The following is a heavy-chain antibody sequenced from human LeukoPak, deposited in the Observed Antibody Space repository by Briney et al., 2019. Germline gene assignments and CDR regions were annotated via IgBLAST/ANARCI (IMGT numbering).Heavy chain of an antibody. CDR2: INPSGGST. D-gene: IGHD6-13*01. J-gene: IGHJ5*02. V-gene: IGHV1-46*01. CDR1: GYTFTSYY. CDR3: ARGAAAAGTHLPGGP. Sequence: GASVKVSCKASGYTFTSYYMHWVRQAPGQGLEWMGIINPSGGSTSYAQKFQGRVTMTRDTSTSTVYMELSSLRSEDTAVYYCARGAAAAGTHLPGGPWGQGTLVTVSS.